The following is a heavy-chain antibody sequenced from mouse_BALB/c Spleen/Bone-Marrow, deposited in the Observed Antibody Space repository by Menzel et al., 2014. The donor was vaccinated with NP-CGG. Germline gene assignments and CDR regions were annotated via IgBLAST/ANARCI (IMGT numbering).Heavy chain of an antibody. V-gene: IGHV3-8*02. CDR3: ARYKGYYDHDGDYFDY. D-gene: IGHD2-4*01. J-gene: IGHJ2*01. Sequence: DVQLQESGPSLVKPSQTLSLTCSVTGDSITSGYWNWVRKFPGNKLEYMGYISYSGSTYYNPSPKSRISITRDTSKNQYYLQMNSVTTEDTATYYCARYKGYYDHDGDYFDYWGQGTTLTVSS. CDR2: ISYSGST. CDR1: GDSITSGY.